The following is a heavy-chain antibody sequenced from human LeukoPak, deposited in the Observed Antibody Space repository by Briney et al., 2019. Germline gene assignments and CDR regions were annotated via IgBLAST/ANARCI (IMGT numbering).Heavy chain of an antibody. J-gene: IGHJ3*02. V-gene: IGHV4-59*01. CDR1: GGSFSGYY. Sequence: SETLSLTCAVYGGSFSGYYWSWIRQPPGKGLEWIGYIYYSGSTNYNPSLKSRVTMSVDTSKNQFSLKLSSVTAADTAVYYCACSGYFPFDAFDIWGQGTMVTVSS. CDR2: IYYSGST. D-gene: IGHD3-22*01. CDR3: ACSGYFPFDAFDI.